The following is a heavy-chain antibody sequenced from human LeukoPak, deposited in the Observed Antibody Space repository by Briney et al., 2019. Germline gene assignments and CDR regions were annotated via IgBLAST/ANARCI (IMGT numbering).Heavy chain of an antibody. CDR2: IIPIFGTA. V-gene: IGHV1-69*05. Sequence: SVKVSCKASTGTFSSYAISWVRQAPGQGLEWMGRIIPIFGTANYAQKFQGRVTITTDESTSTAYMELSSLRSEDTAVYYCARGPPYCSSTSCYLIFDYWGQGTLVTVSS. D-gene: IGHD2-2*01. J-gene: IGHJ4*02. CDR3: ARGPPYCSSTSCYLIFDY. CDR1: TGTFSSYA.